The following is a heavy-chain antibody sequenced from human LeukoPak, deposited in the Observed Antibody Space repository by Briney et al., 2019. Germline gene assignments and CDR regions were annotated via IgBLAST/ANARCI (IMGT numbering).Heavy chain of an antibody. J-gene: IGHJ4*02. CDR3: ARYSRGYCSSTSCYRIQYYFDY. Sequence: GGSLRLSCAASGFTFSSYWMSWVRQAPGKGLEWVANIKQDGSEKYYVDSVKGRFTISRDNAKNSLYLQMNSLRAEDTAVYYCARYSRGYCSSTSCYRIQYYFDYWGQGTLVTVSS. CDR2: IKQDGSEK. D-gene: IGHD2-2*01. V-gene: IGHV3-7*01. CDR1: GFTFSSYW.